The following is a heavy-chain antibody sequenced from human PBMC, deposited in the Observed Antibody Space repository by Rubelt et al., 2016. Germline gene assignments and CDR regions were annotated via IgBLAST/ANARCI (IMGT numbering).Heavy chain of an antibody. CDR2: FDPEDGET. CDR3: AIRQPDYGDLDFDY. V-gene: IGHV1-24*01. Sequence: QVQLVQSGAEVKKPGASVKVSCKVSGYTLTEFSMHWVRQAPGKGLEWRGGFDPEDGETIYAQKFQGRVTMTEETSTDTAYMELSSLRSEDTAVYYCAIRQPDYGDLDFDYWGQGTLVTVSS. CDR1: GYTLTEFS. J-gene: IGHJ4*02. D-gene: IGHD4-17*01.